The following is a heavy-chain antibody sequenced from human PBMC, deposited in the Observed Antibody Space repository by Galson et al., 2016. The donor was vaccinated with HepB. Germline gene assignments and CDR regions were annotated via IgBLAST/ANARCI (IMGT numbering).Heavy chain of an antibody. CDR1: GFSLTTFA. CDR3: ARRHTRTSFDRLNDALDN. J-gene: IGHJ3*02. CDR2: ISYDGSDK. D-gene: IGHD3-9*01. Sequence: SLRLSCAASGFSLTTFAMHWVRQAPGKGLEWVAVISYDGSDKYYADSVKGRFTISRDNPRNTLYLQMDSLKADDTAVYYCARRHTRTSFDRLNDALDNWGQGTMVTVSS. V-gene: IGHV3-30-3*01.